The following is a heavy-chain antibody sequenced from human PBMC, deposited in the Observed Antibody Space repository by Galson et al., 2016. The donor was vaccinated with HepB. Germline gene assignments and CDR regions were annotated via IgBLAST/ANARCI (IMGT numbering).Heavy chain of an antibody. CDR1: GYNFALYW. CDR3: ARATYNFGSGNDLDS. Sequence: QSGAEVKKPGESLKISCQASGYNFALYWIAWVRQMPGKGLEWMGIIYPGDSHTKYNPSFQGQVTFSADKSMNTAFLQWSSLKASDTAIYYCARATYNFGSGNDLDSWGQGSMVIVSS. D-gene: IGHD3-10*01. CDR2: IYPGDSHT. V-gene: IGHV5-51*01. J-gene: IGHJ4*02.